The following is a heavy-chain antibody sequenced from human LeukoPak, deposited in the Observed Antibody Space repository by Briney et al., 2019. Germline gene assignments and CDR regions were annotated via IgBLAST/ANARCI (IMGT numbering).Heavy chain of an antibody. CDR3: TKVVDTAMVTSLYFDY. Sequence: GGSLRLSCAASGFTFSSYAMSWVRQAPGKGLEWVSAISGSGGSTYYADSVKGRFTISRDNSKNTLYLQMNSLRAEDTAVHYCTKVVDTAMVTSLYFDYWGQGTLVTVSS. J-gene: IGHJ4*02. D-gene: IGHD5-18*01. V-gene: IGHV3-23*01. CDR1: GFTFSSYA. CDR2: ISGSGGST.